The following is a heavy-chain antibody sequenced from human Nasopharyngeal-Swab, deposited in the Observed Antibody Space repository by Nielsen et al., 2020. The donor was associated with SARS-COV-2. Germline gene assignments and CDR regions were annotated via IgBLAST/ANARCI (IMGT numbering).Heavy chain of an antibody. D-gene: IGHD3-22*01. Sequence: VSVKVSCKASGYTFTSYGISWVRQAPGQGLEWMGWISAYNGNTNYAQKLQGRVTMTTDTSTSTAYMELRSLRSDDTAVYYCARDPTWLDYYDSSGYYRPFDYWGQGTLVTVSS. CDR1: GYTFTSYG. CDR3: ARDPTWLDYYDSSGYYRPFDY. CDR2: ISAYNGNT. J-gene: IGHJ4*02. V-gene: IGHV1-18*01.